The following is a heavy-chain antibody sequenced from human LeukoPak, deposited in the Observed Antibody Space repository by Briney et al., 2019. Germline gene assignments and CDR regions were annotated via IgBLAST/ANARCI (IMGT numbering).Heavy chain of an antibody. Sequence: GGSLRLSCAASGFTFSSYSMNWVRQAPGKGLEWVSFLSSSSSTVYYADSVRGRFTISRDNAKNSLYLQMNSLRAEDTAVYYCARDRGWYMDVWGKGTTVTVSS. CDR3: ARDRGWYMDV. D-gene: IGHD2-15*01. V-gene: IGHV3-48*01. CDR1: GFTFSSYS. J-gene: IGHJ6*03. CDR2: LSSSSSTV.